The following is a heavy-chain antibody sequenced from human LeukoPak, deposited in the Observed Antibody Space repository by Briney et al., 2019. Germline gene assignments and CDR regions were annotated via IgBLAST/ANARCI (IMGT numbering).Heavy chain of an antibody. V-gene: IGHV4-39*01. CDR3: ARRFYYDSSGYRDAFDS. Sequence: SETLSHICTVSGGSISSSSYYWGWIRQPPGKGLEWIGSIYYSGSTYYNPSLKSRVTISVDTSKNQFSLKLSSVTAADTAVYYCARRFYYDSSGYRDAFDSWGKGTMVTVSS. CDR2: IYYSGST. J-gene: IGHJ3*02. D-gene: IGHD3-22*01. CDR1: GGSISSSSYY.